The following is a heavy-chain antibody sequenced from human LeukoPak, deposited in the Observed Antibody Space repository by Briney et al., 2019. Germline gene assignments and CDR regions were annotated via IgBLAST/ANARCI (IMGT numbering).Heavy chain of an antibody. CDR1: GGSISSYY. Sequence: SETLSLTCTVSGGSISSYYWSWIRQPPGKGLEWIGYIYYSGSTNYNPSLKSRVTISVDTSKNQFSLKLSSVTAADTAIYYCARENPSGYYNRPIDYWGQGTLVTVSS. D-gene: IGHD3-22*01. V-gene: IGHV4-59*01. CDR3: ARENPSGYYNRPIDY. J-gene: IGHJ4*02. CDR2: IYYSGST.